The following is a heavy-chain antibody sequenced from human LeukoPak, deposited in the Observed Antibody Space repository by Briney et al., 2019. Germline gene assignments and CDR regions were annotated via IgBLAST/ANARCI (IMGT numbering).Heavy chain of an antibody. CDR3: TRGGRFSEWLRDPYYYYYMDV. D-gene: IGHD3-3*01. Sequence: PGGSLKLSCAASGFTFSGSAMHWVRQASGKGLEWVGRIRSKANSYATAYAASVKGRFTISRDDSKNTAYLQMNSLKTEDTAVYYCTRGGRFSEWLRDPYYYYYMDVWGKGTTVTVSS. V-gene: IGHV3-73*01. J-gene: IGHJ6*03. CDR2: IRSKANSYAT. CDR1: GFTFSGSA.